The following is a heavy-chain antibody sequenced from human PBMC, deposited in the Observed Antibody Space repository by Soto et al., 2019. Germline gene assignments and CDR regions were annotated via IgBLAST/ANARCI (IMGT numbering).Heavy chain of an antibody. CDR3: ARGPYSSSWYWWFDP. CDR2: IIPIFGTA. Sequence: ASVKVSCKASGGTFSSYAISWVRQAPGQGLEWMGGIIPIFGTANYAQKFQGRVTITADESTSTAYMELSSLRSEDTAVYYCARGPYSSSWYWWFDPWGQGTLVTVSS. J-gene: IGHJ5*02. D-gene: IGHD6-13*01. CDR1: GGTFSSYA. V-gene: IGHV1-69*13.